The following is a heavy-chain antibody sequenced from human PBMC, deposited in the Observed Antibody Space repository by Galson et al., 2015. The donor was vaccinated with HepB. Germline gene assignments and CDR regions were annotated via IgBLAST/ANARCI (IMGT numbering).Heavy chain of an antibody. CDR2: IIPIFGTA. D-gene: IGHD6-19*01. Sequence: SVKVSCKASGGTFSSYAISWVRQAPGQGLEWMGGIIPIFGTANYAQKFQGGVTITADESTSTAYMELSSLRSEDTAVYYCARDRYSSGWYKGAFDIWGQGTMVTVSS. V-gene: IGHV1-69*13. J-gene: IGHJ3*02. CDR1: GGTFSSYA. CDR3: ARDRYSSGWYKGAFDI.